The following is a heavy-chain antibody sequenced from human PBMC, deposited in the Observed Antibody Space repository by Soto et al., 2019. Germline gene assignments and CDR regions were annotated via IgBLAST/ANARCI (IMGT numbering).Heavy chain of an antibody. V-gene: IGHV4-31*03. Sequence: SETLSLTCTVSGGSISSGGYYWSWIRQHPGKGLEWIGYIYYSGSTYYNPSLKSRVTISVDTSKNQFSLKLSSVTAADTAVYYCAREGGPTYYYYMDVWGQGTTVTVSS. D-gene: IGHD2-15*01. CDR2: IYYSGST. CDR3: AREGGPTYYYYMDV. CDR1: GGSISSGGYY. J-gene: IGHJ6*03.